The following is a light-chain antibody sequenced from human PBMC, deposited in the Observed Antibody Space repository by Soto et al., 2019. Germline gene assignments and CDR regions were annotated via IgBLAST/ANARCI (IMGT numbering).Light chain of an antibody. CDR2: SND. Sequence: QSVLTQPPSASGTPGQRVSISCSGGSSNIGTNTVNWYQHLPGTAPKLLIFSNDERPSGVPDRFSGSKSGTSASLAISGLQSEDEADYYCATWDDSLNGVVFGGGTK. CDR3: ATWDDSLNGVV. J-gene: IGLJ2*01. V-gene: IGLV1-44*01. CDR1: SSNIGTNT.